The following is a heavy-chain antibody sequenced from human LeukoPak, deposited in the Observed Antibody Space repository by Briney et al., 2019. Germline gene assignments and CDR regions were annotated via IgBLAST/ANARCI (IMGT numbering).Heavy chain of an antibody. Sequence: GASVKVSCKASGYDFTKYAVQWVRQAPGQRLEWMGWIDAGNGRTKYSQDFQGRVTITRDTSASTVYMELSSLRSEDTAVYYCARDRVYGGNSELGSWGQGTLVTVSS. CDR3: ARDRVYGGNSELGS. J-gene: IGHJ5*02. CDR2: IDAGNGRT. V-gene: IGHV1-3*03. CDR1: GYDFTKYA. D-gene: IGHD4-23*01.